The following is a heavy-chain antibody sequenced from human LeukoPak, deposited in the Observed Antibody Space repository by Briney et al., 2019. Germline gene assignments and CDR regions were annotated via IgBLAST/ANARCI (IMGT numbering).Heavy chain of an antibody. J-gene: IGHJ4*02. Sequence: ASVKVSCKASGGTFSSYAISWVRQAPGQGLEWMGWISAYNGNTNYAQKLQGRVTMTTDTSTSTAYMELRSLRSDDTAVYYCARVRGGPGDWLLPEYDYWGQGTLVTVSS. CDR3: ARVRGGPGDWLLPEYDY. CDR1: GGTFSSYA. V-gene: IGHV1-18*01. D-gene: IGHD3-22*01. CDR2: ISAYNGNT.